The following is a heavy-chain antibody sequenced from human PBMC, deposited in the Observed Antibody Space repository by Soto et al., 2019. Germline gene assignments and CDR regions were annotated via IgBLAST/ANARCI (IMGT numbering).Heavy chain of an antibody. J-gene: IGHJ3*02. Sequence: PGGSLRLSCAASGFTFRSYWMHWVRQIPGKGLVWVSAISGSGGSTYYADSVKGRFTISRDNSKNTLYLQMNSLRAEDTAVYYCAKLRSSYSSIPMDAFDIWGQGTMVTVSS. CDR3: AKLRSSYSSIPMDAFDI. CDR2: ISGSGGST. CDR1: GFTFRSYW. D-gene: IGHD6-13*01. V-gene: IGHV3-23*01.